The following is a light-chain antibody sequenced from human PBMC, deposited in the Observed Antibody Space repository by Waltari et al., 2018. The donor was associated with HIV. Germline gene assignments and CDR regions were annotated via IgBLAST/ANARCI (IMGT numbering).Light chain of an antibody. V-gene: IGKV3-20*01. CDR3: QQYGSAPYT. Sequence: EIVLTQSPGTLSLSPGERATLSCRASQRVSSSYLAWYQQKPGQAPRLFIYGVSSRATRVPDRFSGSVSGTDFTLTISRLEPEDFAVYYCQQYGSAPYTFGQGTKLEIK. CDR2: GVS. J-gene: IGKJ2*01. CDR1: QRVSSSY.